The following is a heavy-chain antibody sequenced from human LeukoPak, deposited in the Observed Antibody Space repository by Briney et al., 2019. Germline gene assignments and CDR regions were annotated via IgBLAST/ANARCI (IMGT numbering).Heavy chain of an antibody. V-gene: IGHV4-59*11. D-gene: IGHD3-10*01. J-gene: IGHJ2*01. CDR1: GGSISSHY. CDR2: IHYSGST. CDR3: ARAYYGSGRYHYWYFDL. Sequence: SETLSLTCTISGGSISSHYWSWIRQPPGKGLEWIGYIHYSGSTNYNPSLKSRVTISLDTSKNQFSLKLSSVTAADTAVYYCARAYYGSGRYHYWYFDLWGRGTLVTVSS.